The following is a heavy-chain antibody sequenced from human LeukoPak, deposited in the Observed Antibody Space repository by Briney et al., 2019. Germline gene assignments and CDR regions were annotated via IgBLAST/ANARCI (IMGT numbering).Heavy chain of an antibody. Sequence: PGRSLRLSCAASGFTFDYYGMHWVRRSPGKGLEWVAGLNWNGGTIGYADSVKGRFTISRDNDKNFLYLQMNSLRPEDTALYLCVKASVGDDSSGYGAVFDVWGQGTTVTV. J-gene: IGHJ3*01. CDR3: VKASVGDDSSGYGAVFDV. CDR2: LNWNGGTI. D-gene: IGHD3-22*01. CDR1: GFTFDYYG. V-gene: IGHV3-9*01.